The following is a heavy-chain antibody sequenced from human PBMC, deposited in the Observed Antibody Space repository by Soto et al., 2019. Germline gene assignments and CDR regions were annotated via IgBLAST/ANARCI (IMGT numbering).Heavy chain of an antibody. CDR2: IYYSGST. V-gene: IGHV4-39*01. Sequence: QLQLQESGPGLVKPSETLSLTCTVSGGSISSSSYYWGWIRQPPGKGLEWIGSIYYSGSTYYNPSLKSRVTISVYTSKNQFSLKLSSVTAADTAVYYCARRVREMATMAGEYFQHWGQGTLVTVSS. CDR3: ARRVREMATMAGEYFQH. CDR1: GGSISSSSYY. D-gene: IGHD5-12*01. J-gene: IGHJ1*01.